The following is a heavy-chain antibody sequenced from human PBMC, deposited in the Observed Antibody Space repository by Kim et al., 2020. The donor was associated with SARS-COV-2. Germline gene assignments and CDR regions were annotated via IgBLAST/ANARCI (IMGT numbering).Heavy chain of an antibody. Sequence: DSVKGRLTNSRDNSKNTLYLQRNSLRAEDTAVYYWARPKGTGYYYYGMDVWGQGTTVTVSS. CDR3: ARPKGTGYYYYGMDV. D-gene: IGHD1-1*01. J-gene: IGHJ6*02. V-gene: IGHV3-53*01.